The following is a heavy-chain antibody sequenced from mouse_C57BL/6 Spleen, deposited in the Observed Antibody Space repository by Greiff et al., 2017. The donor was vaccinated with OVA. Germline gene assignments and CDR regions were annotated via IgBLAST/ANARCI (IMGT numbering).Heavy chain of an antibody. CDR2: INPSSGYT. CDR1: GYTFTSYT. V-gene: IGHV1-4*01. D-gene: IGHD4-1*01. Sequence: VKLQQSGAELARPGASVKMSCKASGYTFTSYTMHWVKQRPGQGLEWIGYINPSSGYTKYNQKFKDKATLTADKSSSTAYMQLSSLTSEDSAVYYCARFITGNYFDYWGQGTTLTVSS. CDR3: ARFITGNYFDY. J-gene: IGHJ2*01.